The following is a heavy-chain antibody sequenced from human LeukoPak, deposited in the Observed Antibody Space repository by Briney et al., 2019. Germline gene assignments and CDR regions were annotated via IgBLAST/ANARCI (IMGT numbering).Heavy chain of an antibody. Sequence: QASETLSLTCTVSGVSNSNGDYYWTWIRQPPGKGLEWIAYIYYSGSTYYNPSLKSRVTISVDKSKNQFSLKVSSVTAADTAVYFCARETFNSGLDYWGQGILVTVSS. J-gene: IGHJ4*02. V-gene: IGHV4-30-4*01. CDR2: IYYSGST. CDR3: ARETFNSGLDY. D-gene: IGHD4-23*01. CDR1: GVSNSNGDYY.